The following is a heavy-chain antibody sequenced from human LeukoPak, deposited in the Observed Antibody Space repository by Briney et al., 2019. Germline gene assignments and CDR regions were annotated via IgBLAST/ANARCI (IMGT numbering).Heavy chain of an antibody. CDR2: IYASGSA. D-gene: IGHD1-26*01. CDR1: GAPISRYY. CDR3: STDREVGRLAPAPTGDY. V-gene: IGHV4-4*07. J-gene: IGHJ4*02. Sequence: SETLSLTCSVSGAPISRYYWSWIRQSPGKGLEWIGRIYASGSANYNPSLQSRVTMSIDTSKNQISLKFSSVTAADTAIYYCSTDREVGRLAPAPTGDYWGQGTLVTVSS.